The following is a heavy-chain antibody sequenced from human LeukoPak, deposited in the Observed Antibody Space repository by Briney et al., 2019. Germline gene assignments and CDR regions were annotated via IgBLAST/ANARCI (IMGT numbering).Heavy chain of an antibody. J-gene: IGHJ5*02. CDR3: ARHSTGIAAAGDWFDP. Sequence: GESLKISCKGSGYSFTSYWIGWVRQMPGKGLEWMGRIDPSDSYTNYSPSFQGHVTISADKSISTAYLQWSSLKASDTAMYYCARHSTGIAAAGDWFDPWGQGTLVTVSS. CDR2: IDPSDSYT. V-gene: IGHV5-10-1*01. CDR1: GYSFTSYW. D-gene: IGHD6-13*01.